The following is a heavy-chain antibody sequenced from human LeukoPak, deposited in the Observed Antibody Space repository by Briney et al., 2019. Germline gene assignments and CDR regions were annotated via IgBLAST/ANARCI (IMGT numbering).Heavy chain of an antibody. J-gene: IGHJ4*02. D-gene: IGHD4-23*01. V-gene: IGHV3-21*01. CDR1: GFTFSSYS. Sequence: KTGGSLRLSCAASGFTFSSYSMNWVRQAPGKGLEWVSSISSSSSYIYYADSVKGRFTISRDNAKNSLYLQMNSLRAEDTAVYYCARGYQSYGGNSLNFDYWGQGTLVTVSS. CDR2: ISSSSSYI. CDR3: ARGYQSYGGNSLNFDY.